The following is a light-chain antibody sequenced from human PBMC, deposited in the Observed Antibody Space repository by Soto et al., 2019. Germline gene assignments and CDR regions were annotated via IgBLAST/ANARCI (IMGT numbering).Light chain of an antibody. J-gene: IGLJ2*01. CDR2: EGS. V-gene: IGLV2-23*01. Sequence: QSALTQPASVSGSPGQSITISCTGTSSDVGTYNLVSWYQQCPGKAPKLMIYEGSKRPSGFSNRFSGSKSGNTASLTISGIKAEDEADYYCCSYAGSSTHVVFGGGTKLTVL. CDR1: SSDVGTYNL. CDR3: CSYAGSSTHVV.